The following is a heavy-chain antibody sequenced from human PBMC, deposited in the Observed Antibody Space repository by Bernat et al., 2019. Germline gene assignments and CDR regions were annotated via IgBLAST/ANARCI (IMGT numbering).Heavy chain of an antibody. CDR3: ARDIGRLGSGWYGGNY. CDR1: GFTFSSYA. Sequence: QVQLVESGGGVVQPGRSLRLSCAASGFTFSSYAMHWVRQAPGKGLEWVAVISYDGSNKYYADSVKGRFTISRDNSKNTLYLQMNSLRAEDTDVYYCARDIGRLGSGWYGGNYWGQGTLVTVSS. CDR2: ISYDGSNK. J-gene: IGHJ4*02. V-gene: IGHV3-30*01. D-gene: IGHD6-19*01.